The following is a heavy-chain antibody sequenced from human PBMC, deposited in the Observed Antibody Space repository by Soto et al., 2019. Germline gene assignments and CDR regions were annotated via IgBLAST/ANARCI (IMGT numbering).Heavy chain of an antibody. Sequence: QVQLQQWGAGLLKPSETLSLTCAVYGGSFSGYYWSWIRQPPGKGLERIGESSHSGSTNYNPSLKRRVTISVDTSKNQFSLKLSSVTAADTAVYYCARSRTYYDFWSGSSGGYFDYWGQGTLVTVSS. J-gene: IGHJ4*02. D-gene: IGHD3-3*01. CDR2: SSHSGST. CDR1: GGSFSGYY. CDR3: ARSRTYYDFWSGSSGGYFDY. V-gene: IGHV4-34*01.